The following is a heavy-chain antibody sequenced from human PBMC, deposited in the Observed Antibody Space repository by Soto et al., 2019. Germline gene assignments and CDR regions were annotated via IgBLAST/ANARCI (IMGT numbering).Heavy chain of an antibody. D-gene: IGHD4-17*01. J-gene: IGHJ5*02. CDR1: GDSVSKYY. CDR2: IHSTRSP. CDR3: ARSPAYGDYANLDT. Sequence: LSLTCTVSGDSVSKYYWNWIRQPAGKGLEWIGRIHSTRSPNYNPSLKSRVTMSVDTSKNQFSLKLNLTSVTAADTAVYYCARSPAYGDYANLDTWGQGTMVTVYS. V-gene: IGHV4-4*07.